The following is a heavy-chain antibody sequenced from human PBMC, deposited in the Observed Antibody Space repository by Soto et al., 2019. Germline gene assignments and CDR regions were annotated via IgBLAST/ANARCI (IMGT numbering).Heavy chain of an antibody. J-gene: IGHJ6*03. Sequence: TFSCAASGFPVRSDCMSWGPPAPGKGLEWVSVIYSGGSTYYADSVKGRFTISRDNSKNTLYLQMNSLRAEDTAVYYCARVGGYDYYYYYMDVWGKGTTVTVSS. D-gene: IGHD5-12*01. V-gene: IGHV3-66*01. CDR1: GFPVRSDC. CDR3: ARVGGYDYYYYYMDV. CDR2: IYSGGST.